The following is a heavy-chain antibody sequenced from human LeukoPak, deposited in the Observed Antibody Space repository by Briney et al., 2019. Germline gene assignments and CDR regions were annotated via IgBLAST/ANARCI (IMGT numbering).Heavy chain of an antibody. D-gene: IGHD6-13*01. J-gene: IGHJ3*02. CDR2: ISAYSGNT. CDR1: GYSFSSYS. V-gene: IGHV1-18*01. Sequence: ASVKVSCKASGYSFSSYSISWVRQAPGQGLEWMGWISAYSGNTNYAHKLQGRVTITRNTSISTAYMELSSLRSEDTAVYYCARGRERYSSSWYVPEDAFDIWGQGTMVTVSS. CDR3: ARGRERYSSSWYVPEDAFDI.